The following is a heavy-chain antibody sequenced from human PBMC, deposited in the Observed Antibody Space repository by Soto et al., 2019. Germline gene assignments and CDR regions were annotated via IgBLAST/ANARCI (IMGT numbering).Heavy chain of an antibody. CDR1: GFTFSSYG. CDR2: IWYDGSNK. V-gene: IGHV3-33*08. D-gene: IGHD3-10*01. J-gene: IGHJ2*01. Sequence: GGSLRLSCAASGFTFSSYGMHWVRQAPGKGLEWVAVIWYDGSNKYYADSVKGRFTISRDNSKNTLYLQMNSLRAEDTAVYYCASGGEGGATHTYWYFDLWGRGTLVTVSS. CDR3: ASGGEGGATHTYWYFDL.